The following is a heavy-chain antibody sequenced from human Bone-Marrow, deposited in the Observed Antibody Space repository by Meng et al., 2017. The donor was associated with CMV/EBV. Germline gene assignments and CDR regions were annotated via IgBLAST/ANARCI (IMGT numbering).Heavy chain of an antibody. CDR1: GGSFSGYY. Sequence: SETLSLTCAVYGGSFSGYYWSWIRQPPGKGLEWIGEINHSGSTNYNPSLKSRVTISVDTSKNQFSLKLSSVTAADTAVYYCARDLTVTGTILLRYGRRGGMDVWGQGTMVTVSS. D-gene: IGHD4-17*01. V-gene: IGHV4-34*01. J-gene: IGHJ6*01. CDR3: ARDLTVTGTILLRYGRRGGMDV. CDR2: INHSGST.